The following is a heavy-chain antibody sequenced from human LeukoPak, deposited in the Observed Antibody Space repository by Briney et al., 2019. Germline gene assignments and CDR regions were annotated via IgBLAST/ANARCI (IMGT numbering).Heavy chain of an antibody. CDR2: MYTAGGT. Sequence: PGGSLRLSCAASRFTVSSTYMTWVRQAPGKGLEWVSVMYTAGGTYYADSVKGRFTISRDNSNNTLYLQMNSLRAEDTAVYYCTKDYSRWGQGTLVTVSS. D-gene: IGHD4-11*01. J-gene: IGHJ4*02. V-gene: IGHV3-53*01. CDR1: RFTVSSTY. CDR3: TKDYSR.